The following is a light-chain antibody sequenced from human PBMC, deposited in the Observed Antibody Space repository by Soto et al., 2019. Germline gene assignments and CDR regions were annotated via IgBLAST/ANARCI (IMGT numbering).Light chain of an antibody. CDR3: NSHGGSNNFWV. V-gene: IGLV2-8*01. J-gene: IGLJ3*02. Sequence: QCVLTQPPSASGSPGQSVTISCTGTSSDVGAYNSVSWYQQHPGKAPRLMIYEVNKRPSGVPDRFSGSKSGNMASLTVSGLQAEDEADYYCNSHGGSNNFWVFGGGTKLTVL. CDR2: EVN. CDR1: SSDVGAYNS.